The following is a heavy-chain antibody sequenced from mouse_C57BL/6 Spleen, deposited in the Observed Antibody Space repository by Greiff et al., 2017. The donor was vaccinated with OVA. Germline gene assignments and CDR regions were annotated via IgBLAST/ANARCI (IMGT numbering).Heavy chain of an antibody. V-gene: IGHV3-6*01. CDR2: ISYDGSN. D-gene: IGHD2-4*01. Sequence: EESGPGLVKPSQSLSLTCSVTGYSITSGYYWNWIRQFPGNKLEWMGYISYDGSNNYNPSLNNRISITRDTSKNQFFLKLNSVTTEDTATYYCARDLYDYDSWFAYWGQGTLVTVSA. CDR3: ARDLYDYDSWFAY. CDR1: GYSITSGYY. J-gene: IGHJ3*01.